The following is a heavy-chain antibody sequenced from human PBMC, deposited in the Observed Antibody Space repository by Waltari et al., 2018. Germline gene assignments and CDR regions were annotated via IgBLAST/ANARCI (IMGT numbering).Heavy chain of an antibody. Sequence: EVQLVESGGGLVKPGGSLRLSCAASGFTFSSYSMNWVRQAPGKGLEWVSSISSSSSYIYYADSVKGRFTISRDNAKNSLYLQMNSLRAEDTAVYYCARATFGGPNWFDPWGQGTLVTVSS. CDR1: GFTFSSYS. CDR2: ISSSSSYI. CDR3: ARATFGGPNWFDP. V-gene: IGHV3-21*01. D-gene: IGHD3-16*01. J-gene: IGHJ5*02.